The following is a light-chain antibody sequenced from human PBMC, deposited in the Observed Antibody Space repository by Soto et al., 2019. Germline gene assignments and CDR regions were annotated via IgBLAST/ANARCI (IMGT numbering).Light chain of an antibody. Sequence: QAVVTQPPSVSGAPGQRVTISCTGSSSNIGAGYDVHWYQQFPGTAPKLLIYGNSNRPSRVPDRFSGSKSGTSASLAITGLQAEDEADYYCQSYDSSLSGVVFGGGTKLTVL. V-gene: IGLV1-40*01. J-gene: IGLJ2*01. CDR2: GNS. CDR1: SSNIGAGYD. CDR3: QSYDSSLSGVV.